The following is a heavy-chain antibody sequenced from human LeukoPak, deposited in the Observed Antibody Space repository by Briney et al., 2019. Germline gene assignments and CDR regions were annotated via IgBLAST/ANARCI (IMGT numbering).Heavy chain of an antibody. V-gene: IGHV3-74*01. CDR3: AREGDQGLFCGSTSCYVY. CDR1: GFTFSNYW. CDR2: INSYGSVT. J-gene: IGHJ4*02. Sequence: QPGGSLRLSCAASGFTFSNYWMHWVRQGPGKGLVWVSRINSYGSVTNYADSVKGRFTISRDNAKNTVYLQMNSLRPEDTAVYYCAREGDQGLFCGSTSCYVYWGQGTLVTVSS. D-gene: IGHD2-2*01.